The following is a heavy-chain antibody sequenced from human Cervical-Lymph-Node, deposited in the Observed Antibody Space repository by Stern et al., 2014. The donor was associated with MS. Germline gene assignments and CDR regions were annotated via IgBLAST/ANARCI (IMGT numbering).Heavy chain of an antibody. CDR3: ARDQGFQLMNS. D-gene: IGHD2-2*01. J-gene: IGHJ4*02. CDR1: GDSISNDNW. CDR2: FYHAGSA. Sequence: QVQLQESGPGLVRPSGTLSLTCAVSGDSISNDNWWSWVRQPPGKGLEWIGEFYHAGSATYDPSLKSRVTFSVDKSKNQFSMRLTSMTAADTAVYYCARDQGFQLMNSWGQGTLVIVSS. V-gene: IGHV4-4*02.